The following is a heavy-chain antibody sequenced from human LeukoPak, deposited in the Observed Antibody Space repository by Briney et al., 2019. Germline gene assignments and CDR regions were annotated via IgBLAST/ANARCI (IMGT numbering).Heavy chain of an antibody. CDR3: ARDGVNCSGGSCYSVGGFDP. D-gene: IGHD2-15*01. Sequence: SVKASCKASGGTFSSYAISWVRQAPGQGLEWMGGIIPIFGTANYAQKFQGRVTITADESTSTAYMELSSLRSEDTAVYYCARDGVNCSGGSCYSVGGFDPWGQGTLVTVSS. V-gene: IGHV1-69*13. CDR1: GGTFSSYA. J-gene: IGHJ5*02. CDR2: IIPIFGTA.